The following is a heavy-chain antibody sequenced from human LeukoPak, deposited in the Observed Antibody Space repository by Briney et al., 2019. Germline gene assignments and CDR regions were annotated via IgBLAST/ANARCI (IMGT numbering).Heavy chain of an antibody. CDR2: IYSGGST. CDR1: GFTVSSNY. V-gene: IGHV3-53*01. D-gene: IGHD1-1*01. CDR3: TRVAQSGPMGWFDP. Sequence: GGSLRLSCAASGFTVSSNYMSWVRQAPGKGLEWVSVIYSGGSTYYADSVKGRFTISRDNPGNVVYLQMDSLRAEDTAVYYCTRVAQSGPMGWFDPWGQGTLVTVSS. J-gene: IGHJ5*02.